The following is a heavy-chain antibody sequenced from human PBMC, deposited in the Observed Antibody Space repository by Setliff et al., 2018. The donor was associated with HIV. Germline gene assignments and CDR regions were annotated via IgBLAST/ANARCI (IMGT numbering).Heavy chain of an antibody. CDR1: GFSNSA. CDR3: TRHXXXFDY. V-gene: IGHV3-73*01. CDR2: IRSKANNYAT. Sequence: GGSLRLSCAASGFSNSALHWVRQAPGKGLEWVGRIRSKANNYATEYGASVKGRFIISRDDSKNMAYLQMNSLRTEDTAIYYCTRHXXXFDYWGLGTLVTVSS. J-gene: IGHJ4*02.